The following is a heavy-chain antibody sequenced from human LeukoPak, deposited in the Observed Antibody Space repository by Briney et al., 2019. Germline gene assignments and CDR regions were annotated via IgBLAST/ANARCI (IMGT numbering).Heavy chain of an antibody. D-gene: IGHD6-13*01. CDR1: GGSISSGGYY. V-gene: IGHV4-30-2*01. J-gene: IGHJ4*02. Sequence: SSETLYLTCAVSGGSISSGGYYWNWIRQPPVKGLEWIGYIYHSGSTYYNPSLKSRVTISVDRSKNQFSLKLSSVTAADTAVYYCARGPAGYSSSWYGGGDWGQGTLVTVSS. CDR2: IYHSGST. CDR3: ARGPAGYSSSWYGGGD.